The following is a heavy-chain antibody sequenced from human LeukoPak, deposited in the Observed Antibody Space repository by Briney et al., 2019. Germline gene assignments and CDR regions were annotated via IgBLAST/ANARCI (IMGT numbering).Heavy chain of an antibody. CDR1: GGTFSSYA. Sequence: ASVKVSCKASGGTFSSYAISWVRQAPGQGLEWMGGIIPIFGTANYAQKFQGRVTITTDESTSTAYMELRSLRSDDTAVYYCARGSGWYLFGDYWGQGTLVTVSS. CDR2: IIPIFGTA. D-gene: IGHD6-19*01. V-gene: IGHV1-69*05. J-gene: IGHJ4*02. CDR3: ARGSGWYLFGDY.